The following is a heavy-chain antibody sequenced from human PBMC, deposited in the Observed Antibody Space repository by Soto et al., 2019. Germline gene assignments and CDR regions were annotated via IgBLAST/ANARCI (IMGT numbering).Heavy chain of an antibody. CDR1: GFTFSSYA. V-gene: IGHV3-23*01. CDR2: ISGSGGST. Sequence: GWSLRLSCAASGFTFSSYAMSWVRQAPGKGLEWVSAISGSGGSTYYADSVKGRFTISRDNSKNTLYLQMNSLRAEDTVVYYCAKDPYYDFWSGYYTNLDVWGQGTTVTVSS. D-gene: IGHD3-3*01. CDR3: AKDPYYDFWSGYYTNLDV. J-gene: IGHJ6*02.